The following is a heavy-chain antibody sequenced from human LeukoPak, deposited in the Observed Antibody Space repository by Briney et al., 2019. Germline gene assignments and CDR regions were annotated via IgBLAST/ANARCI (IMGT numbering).Heavy chain of an antibody. CDR2: ICPNGGNT. CDR3: ARDLSPASNGYDLGLFEF. J-gene: IGHJ4*02. Sequence: ASVKHSCKASGYTLTNYYIHCLRQAPGQGLEWMGIICPNGGNTSYHQRFQDRVTMATDTATNTVYMDLSGLRSDDTAVYYCARDLSPASNGYDLGLFEFWGQGTLVSVSS. D-gene: IGHD5-12*01. V-gene: IGHV1-46*01. CDR1: GYTLTNYY.